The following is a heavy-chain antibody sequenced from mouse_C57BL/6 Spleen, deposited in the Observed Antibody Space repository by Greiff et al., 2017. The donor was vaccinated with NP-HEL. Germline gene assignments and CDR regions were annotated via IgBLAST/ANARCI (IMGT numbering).Heavy chain of an antibody. CDR1: GYTFTSYG. V-gene: IGHV1-81*01. CDR3: ARFIYDYDAWFAY. J-gene: IGHJ3*01. CDR2: IYPRSGNT. D-gene: IGHD2-4*01. Sequence: VQLQQSGAELARPGASVKLSCKASGYTFTSYGISWVKQRTGQGLEWIGEIYPRSGNTYYNEKFKGKATLTADKSSSTAYMELRSLTSEDSAVYFCARFIYDYDAWFAYWGQGTLVTVSA.